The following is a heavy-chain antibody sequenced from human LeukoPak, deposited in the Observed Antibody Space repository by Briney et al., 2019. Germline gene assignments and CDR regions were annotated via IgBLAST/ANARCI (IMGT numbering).Heavy chain of an antibody. CDR1: GFTFSNYG. Sequence: GGSLRLSCAASGFTFSNYGMHWARQAPGKGLEWVALIWSDGSNKYYADSVKGRFTISRDNSKNTLYLQMNSLRAEDTAVFYCARSRTSSYDSSDYPDLDYWGQGTLVTVPS. CDR2: IWSDGSNK. CDR3: ARSRTSSYDSSDYPDLDY. D-gene: IGHD3-22*01. J-gene: IGHJ4*02. V-gene: IGHV3-33*01.